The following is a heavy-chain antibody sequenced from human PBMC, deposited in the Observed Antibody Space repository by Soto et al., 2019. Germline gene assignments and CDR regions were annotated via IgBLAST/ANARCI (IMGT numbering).Heavy chain of an antibody. CDR1: GFTFSGSA. CDR3: ISTVTTFNYFDY. CDR2: IRSKANSYAT. V-gene: IGHV3-73*01. Sequence: PGGSLRLSCAASGFTFSGSAMHWVRQASGKGLEWVGRIRSKANSYATAYAASVKGRFTISRDDSKNTAYLQMNSLKTEDTAVYYCISTVTTFNYFDYWGQGTLVTVSS. J-gene: IGHJ4*02. D-gene: IGHD4-17*01.